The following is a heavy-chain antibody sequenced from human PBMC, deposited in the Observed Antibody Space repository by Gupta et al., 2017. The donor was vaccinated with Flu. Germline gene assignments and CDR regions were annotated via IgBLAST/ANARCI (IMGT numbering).Heavy chain of an antibody. CDR1: GFSFSDYD. D-gene: IGHD6-19*01. V-gene: IGHV3-48*03. J-gene: IGHJ4*02. CDR2: ISHTGYST. CDR3: AEAAASKQWLQQDFDS. Sequence: EVQLVESGGGFVQPGGSLVLPCAASGFSFSDYDMNWFRQAPGRGLEWLSYISHTGYSTSSAVAWCGRLTISRDNDKNSRYTQMDSLSAVATEVYYCAEAAASKQWLQQDFDSWGQGTLVTVSS.